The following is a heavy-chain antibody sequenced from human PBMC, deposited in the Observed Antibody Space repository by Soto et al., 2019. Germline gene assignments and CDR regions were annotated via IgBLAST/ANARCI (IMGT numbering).Heavy chain of an antibody. CDR2: ISGSGFKK. CDR1: GFIFENFG. CDR3: AKNQGVELVPLATVDWFDP. J-gene: IGHJ5*02. D-gene: IGHD1-26*01. Sequence: GGSLRLACAASGFIFENFGMSWVRQAPGKGLEWISSISGSGFKKYYADSVKGRFTISRDNSKSTVYLELNNLSAEDTTVYHCAKNQGVELVPLATVDWFDPWGQGSVVTVSS. V-gene: IGHV3-23*01.